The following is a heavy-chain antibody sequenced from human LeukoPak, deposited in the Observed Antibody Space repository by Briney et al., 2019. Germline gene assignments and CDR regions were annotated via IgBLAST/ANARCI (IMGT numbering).Heavy chain of an antibody. V-gene: IGHV3-21*01. CDR1: GFTFSSYS. CDR3: ARDEIAAAGTDY. Sequence: GGSLRLSCAASGFTFSSYSMNWVRQAPGKGREWVSSISSSSSYIYYADSVKGRFTISRDNAKNSLYLQMNSLRAEDTAVYYCARDEIAAAGTDYWGQGTLVTVSS. J-gene: IGHJ4*02. D-gene: IGHD6-13*01. CDR2: ISSSSSYI.